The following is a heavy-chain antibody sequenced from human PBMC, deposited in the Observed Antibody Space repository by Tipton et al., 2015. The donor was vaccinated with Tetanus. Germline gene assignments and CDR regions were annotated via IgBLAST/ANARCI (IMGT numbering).Heavy chain of an antibody. CDR3: ARSHVFRFTLFGEEIPRSGRFDP. V-gene: IGHV4-59*01. CDR1: GGSFSNYY. Sequence: TLSLTCTVSGGSFSNYYWNWIRQSPGRRLEWIGNIYYGGDTDYNPSLQSRATISLDTSKQLFSLRLKSVTAADTAIYYCARSHVFRFTLFGEEIPRSGRFDPWGQGTLVTVSS. CDR2: IYYGGDT. J-gene: IGHJ5*02. D-gene: IGHD3-3*01.